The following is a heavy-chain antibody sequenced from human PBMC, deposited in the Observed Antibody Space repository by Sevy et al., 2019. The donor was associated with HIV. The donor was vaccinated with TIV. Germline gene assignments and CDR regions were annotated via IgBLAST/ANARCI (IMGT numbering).Heavy chain of an antibody. CDR3: ARGLQLWLGHFDY. V-gene: IGHV4-59*02. CDR1: GAAVSGYF. J-gene: IGHJ4*02. CDR2: IYDGGTT. Sequence: SETLSLTCAVSGAAVSGYFWSWVRQPPGKGLEWLGYIYDGGTTNYNPSLDSRLTISVDTSKNQFSLKLSYVTAADTAVYYCARGLQLWLGHFDYWGQGTLVTVSS. D-gene: IGHD5-18*01.